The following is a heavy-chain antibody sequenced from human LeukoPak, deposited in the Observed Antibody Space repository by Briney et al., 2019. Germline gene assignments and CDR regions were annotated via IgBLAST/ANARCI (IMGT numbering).Heavy chain of an antibody. Sequence: ASAKVSCKASGYTFTGYYMHWVRQAPGQGLEWMGGINPNSGGTNYAQKFQGRVTMTRDTSISTAYMELSRLRSDDTAVYYCARAYAMIVVAAGYWSQGTLVTVSS. CDR1: GYTFTGYY. J-gene: IGHJ4*02. CDR2: INPNSGGT. CDR3: ARAYAMIVVAAGY. D-gene: IGHD3-22*01. V-gene: IGHV1-2*02.